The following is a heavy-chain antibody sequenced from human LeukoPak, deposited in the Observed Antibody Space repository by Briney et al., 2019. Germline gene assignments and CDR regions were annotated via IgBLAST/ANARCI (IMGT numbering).Heavy chain of an antibody. V-gene: IGHV3-21*01. J-gene: IGHJ5*02. CDR2: ISTSSSHI. Sequence: PGGSLRLSCAASGFSFSYYSMNWVRQAPGKGLEWISSISTSSSHIYYADSVKGRFTISRDNAKKSVYLQMNSLRAEDTAMYYCARDPFCSSASCYGWFAPWGQGTLVTVSS. D-gene: IGHD2-2*01. CDR3: ARDPFCSSASCYGWFAP. CDR1: GFSFSYYS.